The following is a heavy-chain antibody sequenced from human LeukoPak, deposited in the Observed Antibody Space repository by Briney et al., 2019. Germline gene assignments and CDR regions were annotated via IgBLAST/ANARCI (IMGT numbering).Heavy chain of an antibody. CDR2: ISSSGSTI. V-gene: IGHV3-48*03. CDR3: ARDKARGDYDSSGYDY. J-gene: IGHJ4*02. CDR1: GFTFSSYE. D-gene: IGHD3-22*01. Sequence: GGSLRLSSAASGFTFSSYEMNWVRQAPGKGLEWVSYISSSGSTIYYADSVKGRFTISRDNAKNSLYLQMNSLRAEDTAVYYCARDKARGDYDSSGYDYWGQGTLVTVSS.